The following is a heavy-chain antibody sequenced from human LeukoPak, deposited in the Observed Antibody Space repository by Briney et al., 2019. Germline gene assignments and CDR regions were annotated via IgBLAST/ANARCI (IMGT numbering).Heavy chain of an antibody. D-gene: IGHD2-2*01. V-gene: IGHV1-69*05. CDR3: ARGGVEVPKIDH. CDR2: IIPIFGTA. J-gene: IGHJ4*02. CDR1: GGTFSSYA. Sequence: SVKVSCKASGGTFSSYAISWVRQAPGQGLEWMGGIIPIFGTANYAQKFQGRVTITMDESTSTAYMELSSLRSEDTAVYYCARGGVEVPKIDHWGQGTLVTVSS.